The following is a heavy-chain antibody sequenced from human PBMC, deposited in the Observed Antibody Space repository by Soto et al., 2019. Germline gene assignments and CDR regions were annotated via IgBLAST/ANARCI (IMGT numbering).Heavy chain of an antibody. V-gene: IGHV4-59*11. J-gene: IGHJ5*01. CDR1: GGSISGHY. Sequence: NPSETLALTCTVSGGSISGHYWSWIRQSPGKGLEWIAYIYYSGSTNYNPSLKSRVTISLDTSKNQFSLRLSSVTAADTAVYYCVRTLTSGRQDSWGQGTLVTVSS. D-gene: IGHD3-10*01. CDR2: IYYSGST. CDR3: VRTLTSGRQDS.